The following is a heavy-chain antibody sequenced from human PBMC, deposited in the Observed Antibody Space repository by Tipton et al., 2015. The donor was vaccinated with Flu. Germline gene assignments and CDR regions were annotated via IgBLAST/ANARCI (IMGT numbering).Heavy chain of an antibody. CDR1: GYTFTTHW. Sequence: QLVQSGADVKIPGESLNISCKVSGYTFTTHWVGWERQMPGKGLEWMGIIYPDDSDPRFSPSLQVHVTTSIDKSISIAYLQWRSLQASDTATDYCGRLTQADCSGGSCPLDHWCQATLVTVSS. J-gene: IGHJ4*02. CDR3: GRLTQADCSGGSCPLDH. CDR2: IYPDDSDP. V-gene: IGHV5-51*03. D-gene: IGHD2-15*01.